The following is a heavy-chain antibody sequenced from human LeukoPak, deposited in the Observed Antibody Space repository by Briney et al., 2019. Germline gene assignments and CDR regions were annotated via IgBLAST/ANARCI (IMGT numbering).Heavy chain of an antibody. V-gene: IGHV4-34*01. J-gene: IGHJ3*02. CDR3: ARVGDGYNPGAFDI. D-gene: IGHD5-24*01. CDR1: GGSFSGYY. Sequence: PSETLSLTCAVYGGSFSGYYWSWIRQPSGKGLEWIGEINHSGSTNYNPSLKSRVTISVDTSKNQFSLKLSSVTAADTAVYYCARVGDGYNPGAFDIWGQGTMVTVSS. CDR2: INHSGST.